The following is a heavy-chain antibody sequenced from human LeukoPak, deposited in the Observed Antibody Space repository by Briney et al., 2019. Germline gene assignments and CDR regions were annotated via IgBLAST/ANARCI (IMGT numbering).Heavy chain of an antibody. V-gene: IGHV1-2*02. D-gene: IGHD3-22*01. J-gene: IGHJ3*02. CDR2: INPNTGGT. CDR1: GYTFTSYA. Sequence: ASVKVSCKASGYTFTSYAIHWVRQAPGQGLEWMGWINPNTGGTNYAQRFQGRVTMTRDTSMSTAYMELSRLRSDDSAVYYCARYFYDSSGSSSDAFDIWGQGTMVTVSS. CDR3: ARYFYDSSGSSSDAFDI.